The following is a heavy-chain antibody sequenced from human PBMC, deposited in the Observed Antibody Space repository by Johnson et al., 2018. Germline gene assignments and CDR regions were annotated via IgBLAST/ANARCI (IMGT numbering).Heavy chain of an antibody. CDR1: GGSISSYY. D-gene: IGHD4-17*01. Sequence: QVQLQESGPGLVKPSETLSLTCTVSGGSISSYYWSWIRQTPGKGLEWIGYIYYSGSTTYNPSLKSRITISVDSSKHQFSLQLSSVTAADPPVYYCARVPYGDYPYSSSYMGVWCKGTTVTVSS. CDR2: IYYSGST. V-gene: IGHV4-59*12. CDR3: ARVPYGDYPYSSSYMGV. J-gene: IGHJ6*03.